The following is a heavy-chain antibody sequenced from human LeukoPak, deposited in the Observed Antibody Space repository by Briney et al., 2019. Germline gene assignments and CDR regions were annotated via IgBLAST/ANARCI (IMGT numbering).Heavy chain of an antibody. J-gene: IGHJ4*02. V-gene: IGHV4-59*02. CDR3: AKGVNNYGYGFYFDY. CDR1: GNSVSGYY. Sequence: SETLSLTCTVSGNSVSGYYWTWIRQPPGKGLEWIGYLYYSGSTNYNPSLKSRVTISVDTSKNQFSLKLTSVTAADTAVYFCAKGVNNYGYGFYFDYWGQGTLVTVSS. CDR2: LYYSGST. D-gene: IGHD5-18*01.